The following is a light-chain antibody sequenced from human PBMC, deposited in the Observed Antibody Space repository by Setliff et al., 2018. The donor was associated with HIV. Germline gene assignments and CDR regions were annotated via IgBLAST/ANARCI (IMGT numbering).Light chain of an antibody. CDR2: SNN. V-gene: IGLV1-44*01. CDR3: AAWDDSLTGVG. CDR1: SSNIGSNT. Sequence: QSALAQPPSTSGTPGQRVTISCSGGSSNIGSNTVNWYQQFPGTAPKLLIYSNNQRPSGVPDRFSGSKSGTSASLAISGLLSVDEADYYCAAWDDSLTGVGVGGGTK. J-gene: IGLJ2*01.